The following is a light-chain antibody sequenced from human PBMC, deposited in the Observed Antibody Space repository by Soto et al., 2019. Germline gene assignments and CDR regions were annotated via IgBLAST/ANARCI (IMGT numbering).Light chain of an antibody. CDR1: RDISNS. V-gene: IGKV1-12*01. CDR3: QQTSAFPRT. CDR2: GAS. Sequence: DIQMTPSPSSVSASVGDRLTITCRASRDISNSLAWYQQTPGKAPKLLLRGASSLHRGVPSRFSGGGAGTEFTLTISSLQPEDFATYYCQQTSAFPRTFGQGTKVDIK. J-gene: IGKJ1*01.